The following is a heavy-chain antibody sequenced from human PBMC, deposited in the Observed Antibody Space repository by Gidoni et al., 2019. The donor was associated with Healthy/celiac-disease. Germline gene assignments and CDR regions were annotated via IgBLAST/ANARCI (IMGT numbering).Heavy chain of an antibody. CDR3: ARERERFLEWLLYQGLYGMDV. CDR1: GFTFSSYS. J-gene: IGHJ6*02. V-gene: IGHV3-48*02. CDR2: ISSSSSTI. D-gene: IGHD3-3*01. Sequence: EVQLVESGGGLVQPGGSLRLSCAASGFTFSSYSMTWVRQAPGKGLEWVSYISSSSSTIYYADSVKGRFTISRDNAKNSLYLQMNSLRDEDTAVYYCARERERFLEWLLYQGLYGMDVWGQGTTVTVSS.